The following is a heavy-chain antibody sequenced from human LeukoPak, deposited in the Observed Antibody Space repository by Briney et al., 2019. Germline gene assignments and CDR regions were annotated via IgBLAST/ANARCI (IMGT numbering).Heavy chain of an antibody. CDR1: GYTFTSYG. D-gene: IGHD6-19*01. J-gene: IGHJ4*02. V-gene: IGHV1-18*01. CDR2: ISAYNGNT. Sequence: ASVKVSCKASGYTFTSYGISWVRQAPGQELEWMGWISAYNGNTNYAQKLQGRVTMTTDTSTSTAYMELRSLRSDDTAVYYCARDNFPGIAVAGTLMDYWGQGTLVTVSS. CDR3: ARDNFPGIAVAGTLMDY.